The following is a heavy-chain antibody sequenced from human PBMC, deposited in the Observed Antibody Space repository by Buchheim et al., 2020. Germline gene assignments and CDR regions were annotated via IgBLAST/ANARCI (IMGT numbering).Heavy chain of an antibody. CDR1: GGTFSSYA. D-gene: IGHD3-10*01. J-gene: IGHJ3*02. Sequence: QVQLVQSGAEVKKPGPSVKVSCKASGGTFSSYAISWVRQAPGQGLEWMGGIIPIFGTANYAQKFQGRVTITADKSTSTAYMELSSLRSEDTAVYYCARGSEAVLLWFGEYVDAFDIWGQGT. V-gene: IGHV1-69*06. CDR3: ARGSEAVLLWFGEYVDAFDI. CDR2: IIPIFGTA.